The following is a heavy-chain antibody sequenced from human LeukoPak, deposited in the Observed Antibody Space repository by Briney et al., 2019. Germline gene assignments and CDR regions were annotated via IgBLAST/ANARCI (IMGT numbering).Heavy chain of an antibody. CDR3: WRSVGSSGYYGY. CDR1: GGTFSSYA. J-gene: IGHJ4*02. D-gene: IGHD3-22*01. V-gene: IGHV1-69*04. CDR2: IIPILGIA. Sequence: SVKVSCKASGGTFSSYAISWVRQAPGQGLEWMGRIIPILGIANYAQKFQGRVTITADKSKSTAYMELSSLRPEDTAVSYWWRSVGSSGYYGYWGQGTLVTVSS.